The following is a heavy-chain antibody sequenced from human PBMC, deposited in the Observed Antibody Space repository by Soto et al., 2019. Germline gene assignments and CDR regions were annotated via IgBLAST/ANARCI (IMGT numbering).Heavy chain of an antibody. Sequence: GASVKVSCKASGYSFSRYGISWVRQAPGQGLEWMGWISTYNANTNYAQKFQGRVSMTTDTPTSTVYMEMRSLTFDDTALYYCATGGYCRSRSCALHSHEYRGMDVWGQGTTVTVSS. D-gene: IGHD2-2*01. V-gene: IGHV1-18*01. CDR1: GYSFSRYG. CDR3: ATGGYCRSRSCALHSHEYRGMDV. CDR2: ISTYNANT. J-gene: IGHJ6*02.